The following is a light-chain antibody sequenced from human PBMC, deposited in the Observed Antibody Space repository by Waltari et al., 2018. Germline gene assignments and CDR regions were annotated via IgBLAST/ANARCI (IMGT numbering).Light chain of an antibody. CDR3: HQYYLTPWT. J-gene: IGKJ1*01. CDR2: WAS. Sequence: DIVVTHSPDSLTLSVGERATIKRKSSQSVLYSSNTKSYLSWYQQKSGQSPSLLIYWASTREAGVPDRFSGSGSGTDFTLTINGLQPEDAAVYFCHQYYLTPWTFGQGTKLEIK. V-gene: IGKV4-1*01. CDR1: QSVLYSSNTKSY.